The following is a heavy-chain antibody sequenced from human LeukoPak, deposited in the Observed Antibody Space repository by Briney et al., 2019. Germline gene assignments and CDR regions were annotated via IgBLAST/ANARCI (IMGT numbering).Heavy chain of an antibody. CDR3: ARLKGESSLFDY. D-gene: IGHD1-26*01. J-gene: IGHJ4*02. V-gene: IGHV3-21*01. CDR2: ISGSSSYI. CDR1: GFTFSSYS. Sequence: GGSLRLSCAASGFTFSSYSMNWVRQAPGKGLEWVSAISGSSSYIYYADSVKGRFTIPRDNAKNSLYLQMDSLRAEDTAVYYCARLKGESSLFDYWGQGILVTVSS.